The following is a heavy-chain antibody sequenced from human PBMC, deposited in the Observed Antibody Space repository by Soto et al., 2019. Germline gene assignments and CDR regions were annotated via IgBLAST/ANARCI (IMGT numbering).Heavy chain of an antibody. Sequence: ASVKVSCKASGYAFTSYGVSWVRQAPGQGLEWMGWISPYNDDTDYAQILQGRVTMTIDTSTTTTYMELSSLRSEDTAVYYCARDHLYGSGSYYNAQHYYYGMDVWGQGTTVTVSS. J-gene: IGHJ6*02. CDR2: ISPYNDDT. V-gene: IGHV1-18*01. D-gene: IGHD3-10*01. CDR3: ARDHLYGSGSYYNAQHYYYGMDV. CDR1: GYAFTSYG.